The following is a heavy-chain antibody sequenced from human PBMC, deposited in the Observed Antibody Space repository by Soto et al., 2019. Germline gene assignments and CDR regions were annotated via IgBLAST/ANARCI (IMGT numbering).Heavy chain of an antibody. V-gene: IGHV3-23*01. CDR1: GFTFSSYA. D-gene: IGHD6-19*01. CDR2: ISGSGGST. Sequence: EVQLLESGGGLVQPGGSLRLSCAASGFTFSSYAMSWVRQAPGKGLEWVSAISGSGGSTYYADSVKGRFTISRDNSKNTLYLQMNSLRAEDTAVYYCAKDRGSGWYDGGYFDYWGQGTLVTVSS. CDR3: AKDRGSGWYDGGYFDY. J-gene: IGHJ4*02.